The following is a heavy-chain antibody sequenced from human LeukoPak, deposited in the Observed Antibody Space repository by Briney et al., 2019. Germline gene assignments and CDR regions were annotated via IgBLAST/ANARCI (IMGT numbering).Heavy chain of an antibody. D-gene: IGHD1-26*01. V-gene: IGHV1-2*04. J-gene: IGHJ1*01. CDR2: INPNSGGT. CDR1: GYTFTVYY. Sequence: ASVKVSCKTSGYTFTVYYVHWVRQAPGQGLEWMGWINPNSGGTNYAQKFQGWVTMTRDTSISTAYMELSRLRSDDTAVYYCARVGGATRKYFQHWGQGTLVTVSS. CDR3: ARVGGATRKYFQH.